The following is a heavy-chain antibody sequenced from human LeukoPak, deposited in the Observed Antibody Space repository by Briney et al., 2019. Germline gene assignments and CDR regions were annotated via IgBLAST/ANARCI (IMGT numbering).Heavy chain of an antibody. CDR3: ARAPGSIAAH. V-gene: IGHV3-43*01. CDR2: ITWDGIST. D-gene: IGHD6-6*01. Sequence: WRTLSLSSAGSGVRYGDYSMKWVRQAPGKGLEWVSLITWDGISTYYADSVKGRFTISRDNPKNSLYLQMNSLRAEDTAVYCCARAPGSIAAHWGQGTLVTVSS. J-gene: IGHJ4*02. CDR1: GVRYGDYS.